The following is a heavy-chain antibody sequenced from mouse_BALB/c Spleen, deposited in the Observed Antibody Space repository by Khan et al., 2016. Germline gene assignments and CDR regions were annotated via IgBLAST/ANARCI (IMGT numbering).Heavy chain of an antibody. D-gene: IGHD1-2*01. Sequence: QVQLQQSGTELPRPGASVKLSCKASDYTFTDYYLHWVMQRTGQGLEWIGEIFPGSGSTYYNEKFKGKASLTADTSYSTAYMQLSSLTSEYSAVYFCARSYYGYYAMDYWGHGASVTVSS. CDR3: ARSYYGYYAMDY. CDR1: DYTFTDYY. CDR2: IFPGSGST. V-gene: IGHV1-77*01. J-gene: IGHJ4*01.